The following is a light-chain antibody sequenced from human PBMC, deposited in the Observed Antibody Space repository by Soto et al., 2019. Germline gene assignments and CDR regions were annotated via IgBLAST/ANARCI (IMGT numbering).Light chain of an antibody. CDR1: SSDVGGYNY. J-gene: IGLJ2*01. CDR3: CSYAGSYVV. Sequence: QSALTQPRSVSGSPGQSVTISCTGTSSDVGGYNYVSWYQQHPGKAPKLMIYDVSKRPSGVPDLFSGSKSGNTASLTISGLQAEDEADYYCCSYAGSYVVVGGGTKVTVL. CDR2: DVS. V-gene: IGLV2-11*01.